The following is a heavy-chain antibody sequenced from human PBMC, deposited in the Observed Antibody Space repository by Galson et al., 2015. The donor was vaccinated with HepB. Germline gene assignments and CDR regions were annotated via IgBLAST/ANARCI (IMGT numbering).Heavy chain of an antibody. D-gene: IGHD2-15*01. J-gene: IGHJ4*02. Sequence: SETLSLTCAVSGDSISTNNWWSWVRQPPGKGLEWIGEISHSGNTNYNSSLKSRVTISVDKSKNQFSLNLRSVTAADTAMYFCARRDSCSGGNCYTNYFDCWGQGILVTVSS. V-gene: IGHV4-4*02. CDR2: ISHSGNT. CDR3: ARRDSCSGGNCYTNYFDC. CDR1: GDSISTNNW.